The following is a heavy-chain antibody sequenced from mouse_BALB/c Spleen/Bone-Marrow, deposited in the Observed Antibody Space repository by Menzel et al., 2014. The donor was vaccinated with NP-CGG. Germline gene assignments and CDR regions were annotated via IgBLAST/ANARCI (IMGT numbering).Heavy chain of an antibody. CDR2: INTSNGGT. J-gene: IGHJ3*01. CDR1: GYTFTSYY. D-gene: IGHD1-2*01. Sequence: QVQLQQPGAELVKPGASVKLSCKASGYTFTSYYMYWVKQRPGQGLEWIGEINTSNGGTNFNEKFKSKATLTVDKSSSTAYMQLSSLTFEDSAIYYCTRPYYGYVGYAYWGQGTQVTVSA. CDR3: TRPYYGYVGYAY. V-gene: IGHV1S81*02.